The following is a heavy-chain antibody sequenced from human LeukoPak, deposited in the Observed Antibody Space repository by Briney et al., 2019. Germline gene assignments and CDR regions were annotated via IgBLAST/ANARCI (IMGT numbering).Heavy chain of an antibody. J-gene: IGHJ1*01. V-gene: IGHV1-24*01. CDR1: GYTLTELS. D-gene: IGHD5-12*01. CDR3: ATDNDYFRGYEH. Sequence: GASVKVSCKVSGYTLTELSMHWVRQAPGKGLEWMGGFDPEDGETIYAQKFQGRVTMTEDTSTDTAYMELSSLRSEDAAVYYCATDNDYFRGYEHWGQGTLVTVSS. CDR2: FDPEDGET.